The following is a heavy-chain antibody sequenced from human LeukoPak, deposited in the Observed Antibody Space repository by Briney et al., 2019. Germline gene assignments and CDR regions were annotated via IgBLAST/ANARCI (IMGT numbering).Heavy chain of an antibody. CDR3: ARDGYGNNYMDV. J-gene: IGHJ6*03. Sequence: GGSLRLSCAASGFSVSSNFMSWVRQAPGKGLEWVSVIYSGGTTYYADSVKGRFTISRDNSKNTLSLQMNNLRAEDTAVYYCARDGYGNNYMDVWGRGTTVTVSS. D-gene: IGHD1/OR15-1a*01. V-gene: IGHV3-53*01. CDR2: IYSGGTT. CDR1: GFSVSSNF.